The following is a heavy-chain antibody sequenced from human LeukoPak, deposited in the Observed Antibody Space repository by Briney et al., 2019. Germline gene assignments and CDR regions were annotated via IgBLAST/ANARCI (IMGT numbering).Heavy chain of an antibody. V-gene: IGHV4-59*01. D-gene: IGHD3-22*01. J-gene: IGHJ4*02. Sequence: SETLSLTCTVSGGSISSYYWSWIRQPPGKGLEWIGYIYYSGSTNYNPSLKSRVTISVDTSKNQFSLKLSSVTAADTAVYYCARVTGYMIEDYFDYRGQGTLVTVSS. CDR3: ARVTGYMIEDYFDY. CDR1: GGSISSYY. CDR2: IYYSGST.